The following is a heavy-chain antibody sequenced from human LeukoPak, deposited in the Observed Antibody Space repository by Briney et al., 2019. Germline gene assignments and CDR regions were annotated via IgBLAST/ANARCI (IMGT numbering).Heavy chain of an antibody. J-gene: IGHJ5*02. CDR2: TYYRSTWYN. CDR3: ARRLTQYDCFDP. Sequence: SQTLSLTCAISGDSVSGNTVAWNWIRQSPSRGPEWLGRTYYRSTWYNDYAVSVRGRITVNPDTSKNQFSLHLNSVTPEDTAVYYCARRLTQYDCFDPWGQGILVTVSS. V-gene: IGHV6-1*01. D-gene: IGHD2-2*01. CDR1: GDSVSGNTVA.